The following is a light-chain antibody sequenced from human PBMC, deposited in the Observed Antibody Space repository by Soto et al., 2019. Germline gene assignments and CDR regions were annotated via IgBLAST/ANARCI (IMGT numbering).Light chain of an antibody. V-gene: IGLV2-14*03. CDR2: DVS. Sequence: SALTQPASVSESPGQSITISCTGTSSYVGGYNYVSWYQQHPGKAPKLMVYDVSNRPSGVSNRFSGSKSGNTASLTISGLQTEDEADYYCSSYTSSTFFVFGTGTKVTVL. CDR3: SSYTSSTFFV. J-gene: IGLJ1*01. CDR1: SSYVGGYNY.